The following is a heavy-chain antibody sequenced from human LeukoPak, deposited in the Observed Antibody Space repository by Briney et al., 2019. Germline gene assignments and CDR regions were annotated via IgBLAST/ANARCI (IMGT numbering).Heavy chain of an antibody. CDR1: GFTFSSYG. Sequence: GGSLRLSCAASGFTFSSYGMHWVRQAPGKGLEWVAVIWYDGSNKYYADSVKGRFTISRDNSKNTLYLQMNSLRAEDTAVYYCARGRDSEHYFDYWGQGTLVTVSS. CDR3: ARGRDSEHYFDY. CDR2: IWYDGSNK. J-gene: IGHJ4*02. V-gene: IGHV3-33*01. D-gene: IGHD1-26*01.